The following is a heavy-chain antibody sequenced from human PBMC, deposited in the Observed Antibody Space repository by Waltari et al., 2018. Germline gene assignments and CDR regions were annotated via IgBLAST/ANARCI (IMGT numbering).Heavy chain of an antibody. CDR2: INHSGST. J-gene: IGHJ5*02. D-gene: IGHD6-13*01. V-gene: IGHV4-34*01. CDR1: GGSFSGYY. CDR3: ARDGPYSLSSWFDP. Sequence: QVQLQQWGAGLLKPSETLSLTCAVYGGSFSGYYWSWIRQPPGKGLEWIGEINHSGSTNYNPSLKSRVTISVDTSKNQFSLKLSSVTAADTAVYYCARDGPYSLSSWFDPWGQGTLVTVSS.